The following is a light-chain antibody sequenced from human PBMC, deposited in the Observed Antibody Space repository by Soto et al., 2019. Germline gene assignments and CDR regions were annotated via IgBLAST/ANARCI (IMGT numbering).Light chain of an antibody. CDR1: QSLLHSNGYNY. V-gene: IGKV2-28*01. CDR3: LQDYNYPRT. CDR2: SAS. Sequence: DIVMTQSPLSLPVTPGEPASISCRSSQSLLHSNGYNYLDWYLQKPGQSPQLXIYSASTVQTGVPSRFSGSGSGTDFTLTISSLQPEDFATYYCLQDYNYPRTFGGGTKVDIK. J-gene: IGKJ4*01.